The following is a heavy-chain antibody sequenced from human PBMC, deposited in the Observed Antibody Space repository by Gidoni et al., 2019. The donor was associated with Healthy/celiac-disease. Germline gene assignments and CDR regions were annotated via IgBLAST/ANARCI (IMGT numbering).Heavy chain of an antibody. CDR2: ISGSGGST. Sequence: EVQLLESGGGLVQPGGSVRLSCAASGFTCSSDAMSWVRQGPGKGLEVVAAISGSGGSTYYAHSVKGRFTISRYNSKNPLYLQMHSLRAEDTAVYYCAQDGHVGYDYVWGSYHPSDDAFDIWGQGTMVTVSS. CDR1: GFTCSSDA. D-gene: IGHD3-16*02. J-gene: IGHJ3*02. V-gene: IGHV3-23*01. CDR3: AQDGHVGYDYVWGSYHPSDDAFDI.